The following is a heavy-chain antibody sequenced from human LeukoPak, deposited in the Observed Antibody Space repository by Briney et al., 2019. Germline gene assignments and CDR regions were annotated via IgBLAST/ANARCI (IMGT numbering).Heavy chain of an antibody. Sequence: SETLXXTCTVSGGSISSSSYFWAWIRQPPGKGLEWIGSIYYSGSTYYNPSLNSRVTISVDTSKNRFSLNLSSVTAADTAVYYCARLITAFQAFDSWGQGTLVTVSS. V-gene: IGHV4-39*01. CDR2: IYYSGST. J-gene: IGHJ4*02. D-gene: IGHD3-16*01. CDR1: GGSISSSSYF. CDR3: ARLITAFQAFDS.